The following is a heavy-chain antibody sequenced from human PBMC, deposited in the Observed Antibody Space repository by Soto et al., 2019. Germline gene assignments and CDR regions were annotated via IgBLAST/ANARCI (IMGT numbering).Heavy chain of an antibody. D-gene: IGHD2-15*01. CDR2: MNPNSANT. Sequence: QVQLVQSGAEVKKPGASVKVSCKASGYTFTRYDINWVRQATGQGLEWMGWMNPNSANTGYAQKFQGRVTITTNTAIKTSYMELSSLRSEGTAVYYFECGPRGFIVVRVAALWFDPWGQGTLVTVSS. CDR1: GYTFTRYD. V-gene: IGHV1-8*01. CDR3: ECGPRGFIVVRVAALWFDP. J-gene: IGHJ5*02.